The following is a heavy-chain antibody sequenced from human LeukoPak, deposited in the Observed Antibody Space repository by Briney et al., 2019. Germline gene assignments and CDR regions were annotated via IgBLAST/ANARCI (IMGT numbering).Heavy chain of an antibody. V-gene: IGHV1-24*01. CDR1: GYTLTELS. CDR2: FDPEDGET. Sequence: ASVKVSCKVSGYTLTELSMHWVRQAPGKGLEWMGGFDPEDGETIYAQKFQGRVTMTEDTSTDTAYMELSSLRSEDTAVYYCARDPAYYYDSSGYQDAFDIWGQGTMVTVSS. J-gene: IGHJ3*02. D-gene: IGHD3-22*01. CDR3: ARDPAYYYDSSGYQDAFDI.